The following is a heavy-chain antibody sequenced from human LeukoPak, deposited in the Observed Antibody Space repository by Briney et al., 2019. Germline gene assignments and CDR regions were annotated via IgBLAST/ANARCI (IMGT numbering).Heavy chain of an antibody. CDR2: ISSSSSYI. V-gene: IGHV3-21*01. CDR1: GFTFSSYS. J-gene: IGHJ4*02. CDR3: ARGVLNPQLYGY. Sequence: GGSLRLSCAASGFTFSSYSMNWVRQAPGKGLEWVSSISSSSSYIYYADSVKGRFTISRDNAKNSVYLQMNSLRAEDTAVYYCARGVLNPQLYGYWGQGTLVTVSS. D-gene: IGHD2-2*01.